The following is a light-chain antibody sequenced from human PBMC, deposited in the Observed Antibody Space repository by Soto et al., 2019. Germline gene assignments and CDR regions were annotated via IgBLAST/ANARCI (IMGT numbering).Light chain of an antibody. J-gene: IGKJ5*01. CDR3: MQGTHWPIT. CDR2: LAS. Sequence: EPASISCRSSQSLLHSNGYNYLDWYLQKPGQSPQLLIYLASSRASGVPDRFSGSGSGTDFTLKIRRVEAEDVGVYYCMQGTHWPITFGQGTRLEIK. CDR1: QSLLHSNGYNY. V-gene: IGKV2-28*01.